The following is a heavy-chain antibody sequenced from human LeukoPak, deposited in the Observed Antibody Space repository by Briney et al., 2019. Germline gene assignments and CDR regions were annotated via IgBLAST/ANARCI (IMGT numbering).Heavy chain of an antibody. CDR3: AKGGSSWSRFDY. Sequence: GRSLRLSCEASGFTFSSYAMNWVRQTPGKGLEWVSIVSSSGATTYYAASVQGRFTISRDNSKNTLYLQMNSLSPEDTAVYYCAKGGSSWSRFDYWGRGALVTVSS. J-gene: IGHJ4*02. V-gene: IGHV3-23*01. CDR2: VSSSGATT. CDR1: GFTFSSYA. D-gene: IGHD6-13*01.